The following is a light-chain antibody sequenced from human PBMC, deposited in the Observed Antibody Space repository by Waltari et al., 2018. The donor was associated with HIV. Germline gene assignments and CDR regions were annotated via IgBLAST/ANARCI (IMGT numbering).Light chain of an antibody. J-gene: IGLJ3*02. CDR3: ESYTSTSVWV. V-gene: IGLV2-14*03. CDR1: SSAVGGYNF. CDR2: DVT. Sequence: QSALTQPASVSGSPGQSITISRTGSSSAVGGYNFVSWYQQHPGKAPRVLIYDVTTLPSGVSDRFSGSRSGDTASLTISGLQPEDEADYYCESYTSTSVWVFGGG.